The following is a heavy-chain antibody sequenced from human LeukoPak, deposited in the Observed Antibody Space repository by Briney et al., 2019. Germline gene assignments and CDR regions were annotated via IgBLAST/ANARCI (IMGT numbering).Heavy chain of an antibody. D-gene: IGHD3-3*01. V-gene: IGHV3-53*01. J-gene: IGHJ4*02. CDR2: IYSGGST. CDR3: AVYDFWSGSYFDY. Sequence: GGSLRLSCAASGFTVSSNYMSWVRQAPGKGLEWGSVIYSGGSTYYADSVKGRFTISRDNSKNTLYLQMNSLRAEDTAVYYCAVYDFWSGSYFDYWGQGTLVTVSS. CDR1: GFTVSSNY.